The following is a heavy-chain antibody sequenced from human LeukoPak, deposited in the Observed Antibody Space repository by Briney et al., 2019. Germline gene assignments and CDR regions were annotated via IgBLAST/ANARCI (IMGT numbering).Heavy chain of an antibody. J-gene: IGHJ4*02. V-gene: IGHV5-51*01. Sequence: GESLKISCKASGYSFTTYWIGWVRQMPGKGLEWMGIIYPADSTAHYSPSFQGQVTISVDKSINTAYLQWSSLMASDTAMYYCATQALWFGEFIPYYFDYWGQGTLVTVSS. CDR2: IYPADSTA. CDR1: GYSFTTYW. CDR3: ATQALWFGEFIPYYFDY. D-gene: IGHD3-10*01.